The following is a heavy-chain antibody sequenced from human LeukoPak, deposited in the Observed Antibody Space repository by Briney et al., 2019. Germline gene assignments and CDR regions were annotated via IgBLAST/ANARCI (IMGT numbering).Heavy chain of an antibody. D-gene: IGHD3-22*01. V-gene: IGHV3-48*03. CDR2: VSASSTTM. Sequence: GGSLTLTCRASGFTFGTYEMNWARLAPGPGMELVSYVSASSTTMNADSVKGRFTISRDHAKTSLYLQMNSLRPEDTAVYYCARGGNIGYYYNAFDIWGEGTMVTVSS. CDR3: ARGGNIGYYYNAFDI. CDR1: GFTFGTYE. J-gene: IGHJ3*02.